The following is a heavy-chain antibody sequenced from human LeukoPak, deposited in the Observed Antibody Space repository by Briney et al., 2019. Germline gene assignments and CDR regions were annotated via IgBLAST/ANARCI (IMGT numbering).Heavy chain of an antibody. CDR2: ISGSGYSA. D-gene: IGHD1-26*01. CDR1: GFTFSSYG. Sequence: GGSLRLSCAVSGFTFSSYGMSWVRQAPGKGLEWVSAISGSGYSAYYADSVKGRFTISRDNSKNSLYLQMSSLTAADTAVYYCAKDRSIGTYYTFDHWGQGTLVTVSS. V-gene: IGHV3-23*01. CDR3: AKDRSIGTYYTFDH. J-gene: IGHJ4*02.